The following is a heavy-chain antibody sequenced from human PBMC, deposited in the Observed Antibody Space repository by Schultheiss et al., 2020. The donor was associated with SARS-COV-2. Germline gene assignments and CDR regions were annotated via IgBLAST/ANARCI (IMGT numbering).Heavy chain of an antibody. CDR2: IYSGGST. J-gene: IGHJ4*02. Sequence: GGSLRLSCAASGFTVSSNYMTWVRQAPGKGLEWVSVIYSGGSTYYADSVKGRFTISRDNSKITLYLQMNTLRAEDTALYYCAKDRGGSGSLTLGRVDLDCWGQGTLVTVSS. CDR1: GFTVSSNY. CDR3: AKDRGGSGSLTLGRVDLDC. V-gene: IGHV3-66*01. D-gene: IGHD1-26*01.